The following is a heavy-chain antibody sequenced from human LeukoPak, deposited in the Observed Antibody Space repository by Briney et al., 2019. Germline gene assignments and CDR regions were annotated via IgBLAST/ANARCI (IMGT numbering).Heavy chain of an antibody. D-gene: IGHD6-19*01. CDR1: GGSISSYY. CDR3: ARQDSSGWYGGVDY. V-gene: IGHV4-59*01. Sequence: PSETLSLTCTVSGGSISSYYWSWIRQPPGKGLEWIGYIYYSGSTNYNPSLKSRVTISVDTSKNQFSLKLSSVTAADTAVYYCARQDSSGWYGGVDYWGQGTLVTISS. CDR2: IYYSGST. J-gene: IGHJ4*02.